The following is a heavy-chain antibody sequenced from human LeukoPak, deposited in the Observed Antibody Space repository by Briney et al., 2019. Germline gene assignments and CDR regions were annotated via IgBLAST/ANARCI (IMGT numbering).Heavy chain of an antibody. D-gene: IGHD1-26*01. J-gene: IGHJ3*02. CDR1: GFTFGDYP. CDR3: TRDPRGSYGPDAFDI. Sequence: PGGSLRLSCTASGFTFGDYPVSWVRQARGKGLEWLSFIRSKECGGTTDDAESAKGRFMISRADSKRIAYLQMNSLKTEDRAVYYWTRDPRGSYGPDAFDIWGQGTMVTVSS. CDR2: IRSKECGGTT. V-gene: IGHV3-49*04.